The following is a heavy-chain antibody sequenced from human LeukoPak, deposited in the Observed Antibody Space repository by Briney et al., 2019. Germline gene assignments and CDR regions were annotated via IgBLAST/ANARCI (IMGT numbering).Heavy chain of an antibody. J-gene: IGHJ4*02. V-gene: IGHV4-59*12. D-gene: IGHD4-17*01. CDR3: ARDDDYGDRFDY. CDR2: IYYSGST. Sequence: PSETLSLTCTVSGGSISSYYWSWIRQPPGKGLEWIGYIYYSGSTNYNPSLKSRVTISVDTSKNQFSLKLSSVTAADTAVYYCARDDDYGDRFDYWGQGTLVTVSS. CDR1: GGSISSYY.